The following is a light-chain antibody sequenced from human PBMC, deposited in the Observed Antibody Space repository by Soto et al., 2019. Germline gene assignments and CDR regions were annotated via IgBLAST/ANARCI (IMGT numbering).Light chain of an antibody. Sequence: DIQMTQSPSTLSASVGDRVTITCRASQSISSWLAWYQQKPGKAPNLLIYRASSLASGVPSRFSGSGSGTEFTLTISSLQPDDFATYYCQQYNSYSYTFGQGTNLEIK. CDR2: RAS. J-gene: IGKJ2*01. V-gene: IGKV1-5*03. CDR1: QSISSW. CDR3: QQYNSYSYT.